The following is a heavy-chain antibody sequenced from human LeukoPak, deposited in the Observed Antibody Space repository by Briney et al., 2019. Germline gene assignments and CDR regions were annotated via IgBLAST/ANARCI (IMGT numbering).Heavy chain of an antibody. CDR1: GGSISSGSYY. CDR2: IYTSGST. V-gene: IGHV4-61*02. J-gene: IGHJ4*02. Sequence: LTCTVXGGSISSGSYYWSWIRQPAGKGLEWIGRIYTSGSTNYNPSLKSRVTISVDTSKNQFSLKLSSVTAADTAVYYCARYGTTVVTDYWGQGTLVTVSS. CDR3: ARYGTTVVTDY. D-gene: IGHD4-23*01.